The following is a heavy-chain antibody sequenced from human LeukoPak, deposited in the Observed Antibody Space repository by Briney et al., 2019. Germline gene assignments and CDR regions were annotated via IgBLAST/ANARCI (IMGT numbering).Heavy chain of an antibody. CDR2: IYYSGST. CDR3: ARANLLRGFTSGLYYYFYIDV. V-gene: IGHV4-59*12. Sequence: SETLSLTCTVSGGSISSYYWSWIRQPPGKGLEWIGYIYYSGSTNYNPSLKSRVTISVDTSKNQFSLNLNSVTAADTAVYYCARANLLRGFTSGLYYYFYIDVWGKGTTVAVSS. CDR1: GGSISSYY. D-gene: IGHD2-15*01. J-gene: IGHJ6*03.